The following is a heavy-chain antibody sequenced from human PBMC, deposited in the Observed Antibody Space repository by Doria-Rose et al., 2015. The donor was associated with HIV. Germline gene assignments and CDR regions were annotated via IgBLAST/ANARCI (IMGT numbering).Heavy chain of an antibody. D-gene: IGHD6-13*01. J-gene: IGHJ4*02. CDR3: ARIKSSRWYHKYYFDF. Sequence: QVQLVQSGPVLVKPTETLTLTCTVSGVSLSSPGMGVNWIRQPPGKALEWLANIFSDDERSYKTSLKSRLTISRDTSKRQVVLTMTDMDHVDTATYYCARIKSSRWYHKYYFDFWGQGTLVIVSA. CDR1: GVSLSSPGMG. CDR2: IFSDDER. V-gene: IGHV2-26*01.